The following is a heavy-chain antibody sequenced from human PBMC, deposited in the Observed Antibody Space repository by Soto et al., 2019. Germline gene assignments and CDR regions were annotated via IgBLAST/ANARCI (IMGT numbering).Heavy chain of an antibody. CDR1: GFTFSSYA. CDR2: ISYDGSNK. V-gene: IGHV3-30-3*01. J-gene: IGHJ4*02. Sequence: QVQLVESGGGVVHPGRSLRLSCAASGFTFSSYAMHWVRPAPGKGLDWVAVISYDGSNKYYADSVKGRFTISRDNSKNMLYLQMNSLRAEDTAVYYCARDGRIETFDYWGQGTLVTVSS. CDR3: ARDGRIETFDY. D-gene: IGHD2-15*01.